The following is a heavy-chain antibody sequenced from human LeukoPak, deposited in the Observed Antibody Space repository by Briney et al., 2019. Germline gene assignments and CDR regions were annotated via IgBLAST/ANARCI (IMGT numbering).Heavy chain of an antibody. V-gene: IGHV3-7*04. CDR1: GFPISRYW. CDR3: TRVGYIDEGIDY. Sequence: GGSLRLSCVASGFPISRYWMTWVRQAPGKGLEWVANIKQDGSKKSYVDSVKGRFTISRDNAKNSLYLQMNSLRAEDTAIYYCTRVGYIDEGIDYWGQGTLVTVSS. CDR2: IKQDGSKK. J-gene: IGHJ4*02. D-gene: IGHD5-24*01.